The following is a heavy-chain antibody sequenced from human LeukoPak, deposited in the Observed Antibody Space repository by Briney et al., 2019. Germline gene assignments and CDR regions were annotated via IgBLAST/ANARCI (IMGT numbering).Heavy chain of an antibody. D-gene: IGHD4-17*01. CDR1: GSTFSSYN. J-gene: IGHJ4*02. V-gene: IGHV3-48*02. CDR2: ISTSSRNI. CDR3: ARSGDYGDYTAY. Sequence: GGSLRLSCAASGSTFSSYNMNWVRQAPGKGLEWVSYISTSSRNIQYADSVKGRFTISRDNAKNSVYLQMNSLRDEDTAVYYCARSGDYGDYTAYWGQGTLVTVSS.